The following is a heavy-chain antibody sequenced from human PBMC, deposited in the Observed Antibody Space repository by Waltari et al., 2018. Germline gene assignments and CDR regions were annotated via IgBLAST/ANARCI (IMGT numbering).Heavy chain of an antibody. CDR3: ARGSSNPPLERAASGGSGMDV. CDR2: INHSGST. CDR1: GGSFSGYY. D-gene: IGHD3-16*01. V-gene: IGHV4-34*01. Sequence: QVQLQQWGAGLLKPSETLSLTCAVYGGSFSGYYWSWIRQPPGQGLEWIGEINHSGSTNYNPSLKSRVTISVDTSKNQFSLKLSSVTAADTAVYYCARGSSNPPLERAASGGSGMDVWGQGTTVTVSS. J-gene: IGHJ6*02.